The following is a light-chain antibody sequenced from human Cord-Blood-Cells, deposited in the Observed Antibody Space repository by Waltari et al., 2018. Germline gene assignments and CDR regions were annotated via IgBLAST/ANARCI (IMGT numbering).Light chain of an antibody. Sequence: IVLTHSLRILSLSPRAIATLVCRASESVTSSYLAWYQQKPGQAPRLLIYGASSRATGIPSRFSGSGSGTDFTLTISRLEPEDFAVYYCQQYGSSPRTFGQGTKVEIK. CDR2: GAS. V-gene: IGKV3-20*01. J-gene: IGKJ1*01. CDR3: QQYGSSPRT. CDR1: ESVTSSY.